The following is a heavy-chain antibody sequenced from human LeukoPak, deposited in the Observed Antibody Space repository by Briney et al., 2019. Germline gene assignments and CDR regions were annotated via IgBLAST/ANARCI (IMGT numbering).Heavy chain of an antibody. CDR3: ARGIGSTVFFDH. J-gene: IGHJ4*02. Sequence: TGGSLRLSCAASGITVSSNYMSWVRQAPGKGLEWVSVMYSGGNTYHADSVKGRFTISRDKSKNTLYLQMNSLRAEDTAVYYCARGIGSTVFFDHWGQGTLVTVSS. CDR1: GITVSSNY. D-gene: IGHD4-11*01. CDR2: MYSGGNT. V-gene: IGHV3-53*01.